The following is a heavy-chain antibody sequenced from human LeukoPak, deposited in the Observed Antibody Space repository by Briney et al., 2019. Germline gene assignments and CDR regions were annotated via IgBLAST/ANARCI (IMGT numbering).Heavy chain of an antibody. J-gene: IGHJ3*02. D-gene: IGHD3-10*01. CDR3: ARRGPPYHYGSGSYDAFDI. CDR1: GGSISSSSYY. CDR2: IYYSGST. V-gene: IGHV4-39*01. Sequence: PSETLSLTCTVSGGSISSSSYYWGWIRQPPGKGLEWIGNIYYSGSTYYNPSLKSRVTISVDTSKNQFSLKLNSVTAADTAVYYCARRGPPYHYGSGSYDAFDIWGQGTMVTVSS.